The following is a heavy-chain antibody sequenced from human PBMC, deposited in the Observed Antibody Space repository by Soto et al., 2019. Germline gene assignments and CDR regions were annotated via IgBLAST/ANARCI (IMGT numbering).Heavy chain of an antibody. D-gene: IGHD5-12*01. CDR3: ARHVMGGYEIDY. V-gene: IGHV5-10-1*01. CDR2: IDPSDSYT. Sequence: GESLKISCKGSGYSFTSYWISWVRQMPGKGLEWMGRIDPSDSYTNYSPSFQGHVTISADKSISNAYLQWSSLKASDTAMYYCARHVMGGYEIDYWGQGTLVTVSS. CDR1: GYSFTSYW. J-gene: IGHJ4*02.